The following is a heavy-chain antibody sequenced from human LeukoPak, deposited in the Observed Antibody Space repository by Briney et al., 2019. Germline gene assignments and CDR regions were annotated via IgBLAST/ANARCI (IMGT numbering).Heavy chain of an antibody. CDR3: AKTITTIVVALFDY. CDR1: GFTFSSYG. J-gene: IGHJ4*02. CDR2: IRYDGSTK. Sequence: GGSLRLSCAASGFTFSSYGMHWVRQAPGKGLEWVAFIRYDGSTKYYADSVKGRFTISRDNSKNTLYLQMNSLRAEDTALYYCAKTITTIVVALFDYWGQGTLVTVSS. V-gene: IGHV3-30*02. D-gene: IGHD3-22*01.